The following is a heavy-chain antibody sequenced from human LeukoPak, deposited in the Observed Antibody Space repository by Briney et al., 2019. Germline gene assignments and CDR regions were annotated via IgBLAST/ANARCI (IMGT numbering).Heavy chain of an antibody. CDR3: SRRFWTGYYDS. CDR1: GFTFSSAW. V-gene: IGHV3-15*01. CDR2: IKSKVDGETT. Sequence: EGSLRLSCAASGFTFSSAWMTWVRQAPGKGLEYVARIKSKVDGETTDYIAPVKGRFIISRDDSKNTLYLQMNSLRTEDTAVYYCSRRFWTGYYDSWGQGTLVTVSS. J-gene: IGHJ4*02. D-gene: IGHD3/OR15-3a*01.